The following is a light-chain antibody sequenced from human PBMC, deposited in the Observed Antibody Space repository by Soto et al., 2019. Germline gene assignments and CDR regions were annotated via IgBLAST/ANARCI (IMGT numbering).Light chain of an antibody. CDR2: GAS. J-gene: IGKJ1*01. V-gene: IGKV3-20*01. CDR1: QSVSSTY. CDR3: QHSDSSMAT. Sequence: EIALTQSAGTLSLSPGERATLSCRASQSVSSTYLAWYQQKPGQDPRLLIYGASSRATGIPDRFSGSGSGTDFTHTITRLEREDFAVYYCQHSDSSMATFGQGNKVEI.